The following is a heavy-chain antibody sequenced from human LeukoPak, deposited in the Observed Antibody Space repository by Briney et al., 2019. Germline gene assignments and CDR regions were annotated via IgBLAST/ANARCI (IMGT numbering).Heavy chain of an antibody. CDR1: GFTFSSYA. V-gene: IGHV3-23*01. CDR3: ARDPNSSWYKYYFDY. CDR2: ISGSGGST. J-gene: IGHJ4*02. Sequence: GGSLRLSCAASGFTFSSYAMSWVRQAPGKGLEWVSAISGSGGSTYYADSVKGRFTISRDNAKNSLYLQMNSLRAEDTAVYYCARDPNSSWYKYYFDYWGQGTLVTVSS. D-gene: IGHD6-13*01.